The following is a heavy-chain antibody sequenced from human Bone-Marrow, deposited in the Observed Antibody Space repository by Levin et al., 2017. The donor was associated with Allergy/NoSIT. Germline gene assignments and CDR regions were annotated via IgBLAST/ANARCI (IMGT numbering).Heavy chain of an antibody. V-gene: IGHV4-4*02. Sequence: PSQTLSLTCAVSGGSISSSNWWSWVRQPPGKGLEWIGEIYHSGSTNYNPSLKSRVTISVDKSKNQFSLKLSSVTAADTAVYYCARGGEQQLSPAFDIWGQGTMVTVSS. J-gene: IGHJ3*02. CDR2: IYHSGST. D-gene: IGHD6-13*01. CDR1: GGSISSSNW. CDR3: ARGGEQQLSPAFDI.